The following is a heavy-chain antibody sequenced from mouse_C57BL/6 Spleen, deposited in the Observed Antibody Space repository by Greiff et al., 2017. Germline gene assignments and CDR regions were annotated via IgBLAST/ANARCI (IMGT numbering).Heavy chain of an antibody. D-gene: IGHD1-1*01. CDR2: ISDGGSYT. Sequence: DVHLVESGGGLVKPGGSLKLSCAASGFTFSSYAMSWVRQTPEKRLEWVATISDGGSYTYYPDNVKGRFTISRDNAKNNLYLQMSQLKSEDTAMYYCARDRISSLWYFDVWGTGTTVTVSS. V-gene: IGHV5-4*01. CDR1: GFTFSSYA. J-gene: IGHJ1*03. CDR3: ARDRISSLWYFDV.